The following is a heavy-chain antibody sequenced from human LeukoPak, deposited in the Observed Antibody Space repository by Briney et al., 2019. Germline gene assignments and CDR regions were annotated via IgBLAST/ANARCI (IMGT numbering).Heavy chain of an antibody. CDR2: ISFDGSNK. D-gene: IGHD3-22*01. Sequence: GRSLRLSCAASGFTFSSYAMNWVRQAPGKGLEWVAVISFDGSNKYYADSVKGRFTISRDNAKNSLYLQMNSLRAEDTAVYYCAREAVVNAFDIWGQGTMVTVSS. V-gene: IGHV3-30*04. J-gene: IGHJ3*02. CDR3: AREAVVNAFDI. CDR1: GFTFSSYA.